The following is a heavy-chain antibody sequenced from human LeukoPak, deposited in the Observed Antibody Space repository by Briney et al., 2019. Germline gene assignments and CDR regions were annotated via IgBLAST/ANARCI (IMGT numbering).Heavy chain of an antibody. CDR1: GFTFSNYW. Sequence: GGSLTLSCAASGFTFSNYWMAWVRQAPGKGLEWVSAISGSGGSTYYADSVKGRFTISRDNSKNTLYLQMNSLRAEDTGVYYCAKDLSSGSRRAYWGQGTLVTVSS. D-gene: IGHD6-19*01. J-gene: IGHJ4*02. V-gene: IGHV3-23*01. CDR2: ISGSGGST. CDR3: AKDLSSGSRRAY.